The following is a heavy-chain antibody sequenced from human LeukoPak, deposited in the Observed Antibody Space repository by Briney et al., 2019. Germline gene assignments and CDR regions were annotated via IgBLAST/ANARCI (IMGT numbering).Heavy chain of an antibody. V-gene: IGHV1-69*04. J-gene: IGHJ6*02. Sequence: GSSVKVSCKASGGTFSSYAISWVRQAPGQGLEWMGRIIPILGIANYAQKFQGRVTITADKSTSTAYMELSSLRSEDTAVYYCAREREDPIKSMDVWGQGTTVTVSS. CDR2: IIPILGIA. D-gene: IGHD2-21*01. CDR1: GGTFSSYA. CDR3: AREREDPIKSMDV.